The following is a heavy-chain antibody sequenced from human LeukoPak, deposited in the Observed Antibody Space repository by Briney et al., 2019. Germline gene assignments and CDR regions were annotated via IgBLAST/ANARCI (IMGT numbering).Heavy chain of an antibody. D-gene: IGHD3-10*01. CDR3: ARVGGSMVRGVIREIYYFDY. CDR2: ISSSGSTI. CDR1: GFTFSDYY. V-gene: IGHV3-11*01. J-gene: IGHJ4*02. Sequence: GGSLRLSCAASGFTFSDYYMSWIRQAPGKGLEWVSYISSSGSTIYYADSVKGRFTISRDNAKNSLYLQMNSLRAEDTAVYYCARVGGSMVRGVIREIYYFDYWGQGTLVTVSS.